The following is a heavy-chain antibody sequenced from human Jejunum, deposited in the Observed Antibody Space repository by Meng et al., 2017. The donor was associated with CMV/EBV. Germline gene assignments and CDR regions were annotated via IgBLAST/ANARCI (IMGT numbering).Heavy chain of an antibody. CDR1: GFTFSTYG. Sequence: SGFTFSTYGLNWVRPSPGAGLEWVSSISPSGSYKYYADSVKGRFTISRDNAKNSLYLQMNSLRPEDTAVYYCAKDRRGGFYDGMDVWGQGTTVTVSS. CDR2: ISPSGSYK. D-gene: IGHD2-15*01. V-gene: IGHV3-21*04. CDR3: AKDRRGGFYDGMDV. J-gene: IGHJ6*02.